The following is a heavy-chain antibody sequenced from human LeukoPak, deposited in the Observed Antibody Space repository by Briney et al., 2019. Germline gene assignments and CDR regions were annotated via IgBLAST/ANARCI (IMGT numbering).Heavy chain of an antibody. CDR2: LYYGENS. Sequence: WIRQAPGKGLEWIGSLYYGENSHYNPSLKSRATLSVDTSNNQFSLKLTSVTAADAAVYFCARQLPTAAADTRGYFDYWGQGTVVTVSS. D-gene: IGHD6-25*01. J-gene: IGHJ4*02. V-gene: IGHV4-39*01. CDR3: ARQLPTAAADTRGYFDY.